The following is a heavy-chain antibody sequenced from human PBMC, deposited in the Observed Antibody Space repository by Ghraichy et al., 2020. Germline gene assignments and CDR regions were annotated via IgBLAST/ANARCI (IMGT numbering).Heavy chain of an antibody. CDR2: TSYDGSNK. V-gene: IGHV3-30*18. J-gene: IGHJ6*02. D-gene: IGHD3-3*01. CDR1: RFTFSESW. Sequence: GGSLRLSCAASRFTFSESWMDWVRQAPGEGLEWVAVTSYDGSNKNYADSVKGRFTISRDNSKNTLYLQMNSLRAEDTAVYYCAKERDTSGYYSFRGDYYGMDVWGQGTTVTVSS. CDR3: AKERDTSGYYSFRGDYYGMDV.